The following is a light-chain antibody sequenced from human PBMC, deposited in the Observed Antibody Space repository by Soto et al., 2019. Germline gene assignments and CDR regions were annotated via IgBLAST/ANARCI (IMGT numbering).Light chain of an antibody. V-gene: IGLV2-8*01. CDR1: SSDVGAYNY. CDR2: EVS. J-gene: IGLJ1*01. Sequence: QSVLTQPPSASGSPGQSVTISCTGTSSDVGAYNYVSWYQQHPGKAPKLMIYEVSKRPSGVPDRFSGSKSGNTASLTVSGLQAEDEADYYCSSYTSISTLYVFGTGTKVTVL. CDR3: SSYTSISTLYV.